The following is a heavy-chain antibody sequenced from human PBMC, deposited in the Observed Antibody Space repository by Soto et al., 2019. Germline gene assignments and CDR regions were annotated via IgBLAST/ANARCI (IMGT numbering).Heavy chain of an antibody. CDR1: GFTFSSYG. CDR3: ARDRRPLPAASYYYYGMDV. D-gene: IGHD2-2*01. Sequence: GESLKISCAASGFTFSSYGMHWVRQAPGKGLEWVAVIWYDGSNKYYADSVKGRFTISRDNSKNTLYLQMNSLRAEDTAVYYCARDRRPLPAASYYYYGMDVWGQGTTVTVSS. J-gene: IGHJ6*02. V-gene: IGHV3-33*01. CDR2: IWYDGSNK.